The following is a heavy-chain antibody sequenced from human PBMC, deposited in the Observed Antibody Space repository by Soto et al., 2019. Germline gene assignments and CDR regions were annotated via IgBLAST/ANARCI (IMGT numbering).Heavy chain of an antibody. CDR1: GFTFSSYA. Sequence: EVQLLESGGGLVQPGGSLRLSCAASGFTFSSYAMSWVRQAPGKGLEWVSAISGSGGSTYDADSVKGRFTISRDNSKNTVYLQRNSLRDEDTAVDYCVSDFWRGPYNWFDPWGQRTLVTVS. CDR2: ISGSGGST. V-gene: IGHV3-23*01. D-gene: IGHD3-3*01. J-gene: IGHJ5*02. CDR3: VSDFWRGPYNWFDP.